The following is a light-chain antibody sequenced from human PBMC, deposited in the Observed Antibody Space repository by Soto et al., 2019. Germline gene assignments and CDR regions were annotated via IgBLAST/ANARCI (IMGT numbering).Light chain of an antibody. CDR1: KSVSSN. CDR2: GAS. CDR3: QQYGSSGT. J-gene: IGKJ1*01. Sequence: IVMTQSPEPLSVSPGERATLSCRASKSVSSNLAWYQQKPGQAPRLLIYGASSRATGIPDRFSGSGSGTDFTLTISRLEPEDFAVYYCQQYGSSGTVGQGTKVDI. V-gene: IGKV3-20*01.